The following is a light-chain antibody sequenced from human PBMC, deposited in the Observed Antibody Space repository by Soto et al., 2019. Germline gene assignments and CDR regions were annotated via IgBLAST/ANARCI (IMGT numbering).Light chain of an antibody. CDR3: QQSYSNPRT. J-gene: IGKJ1*01. CDR2: DAS. V-gene: IGKV1-5*01. CDR1: QSISSW. Sequence: DIPLTQSPSTLSASLGDRVSIPCGASQSISSWLAWYQQKPGKAPKPLIYDASSLESGVPSRFSGSGSGTDFNLTISSLQTEDFATYYCQQSYSNPRTFGQGTKVDIK.